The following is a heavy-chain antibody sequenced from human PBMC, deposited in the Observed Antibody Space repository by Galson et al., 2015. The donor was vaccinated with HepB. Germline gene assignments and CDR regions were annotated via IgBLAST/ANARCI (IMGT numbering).Heavy chain of an antibody. CDR2: INAGNGNT. Sequence: SVKVSCKASGYTFTSYAMHWVRQAPGQRLEWMGWINAGNGNTKYSQKFQGRVTITRDTSASTAYMELSSLRSEDTAVYYCARAFSGEPTLQYFFYWGQGTVVTVSS. J-gene: IGHJ4*02. CDR3: ARAFSGEPTLQYFFY. D-gene: IGHD3-3*01. CDR1: GYTFTSYA. V-gene: IGHV1-3*01.